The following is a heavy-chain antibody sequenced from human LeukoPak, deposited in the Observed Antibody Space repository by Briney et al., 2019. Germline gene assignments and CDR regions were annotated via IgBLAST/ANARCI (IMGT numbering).Heavy chain of an antibody. J-gene: IGHJ4*02. V-gene: IGHV4-59*01. CDR3: AKNFYGDYNVFFDY. D-gene: IGHD4-17*01. Sequence: SETLSLTCTVSGGSISSYYWSWIRQPPGKGLEWIGNIYDRGSTKYNPSLKSRVTISVDTSKNQFSLRLSSVTAADTAIYYCAKNFYGDYNVFFDYWGQGTLVTVSS. CDR1: GGSISSYY. CDR2: IYDRGST.